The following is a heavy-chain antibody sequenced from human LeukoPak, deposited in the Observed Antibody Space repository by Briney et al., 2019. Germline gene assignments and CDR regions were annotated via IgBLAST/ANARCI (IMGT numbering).Heavy chain of an antibody. V-gene: IGHV4-39*07. Sequence: PSETLSLTCTVSGGSISSSSYYWGWIRQPPGKGLEWIGNIFYSGSTDYSPSLKSRVTISVDTSKNQFSLKLSSVTAADTAVYYCARDLIPGTIFDYWGQGTLVTVSS. J-gene: IGHJ4*02. CDR2: IFYSGST. CDR1: GGSISSSSYY. D-gene: IGHD2-8*01. CDR3: ARDLIPGTIFDY.